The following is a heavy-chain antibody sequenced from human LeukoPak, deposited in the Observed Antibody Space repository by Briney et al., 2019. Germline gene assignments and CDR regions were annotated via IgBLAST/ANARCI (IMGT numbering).Heavy chain of an antibody. CDR2: INHSGST. V-gene: IGHV4-34*01. CDR3: ASTRRAVAGPKSIDY. Sequence: SETLSLTCAVYGGSFSGYYWSWLRQPPGKGLEWIGEINHSGSTNYNPSLKSRVTVSVDTSKNQFSLKLSSVTAADTAVYYCASTRRAVAGPKSIDYWGQGTLVTVFS. J-gene: IGHJ4*02. CDR1: GGSFSGYY. D-gene: IGHD6-19*01.